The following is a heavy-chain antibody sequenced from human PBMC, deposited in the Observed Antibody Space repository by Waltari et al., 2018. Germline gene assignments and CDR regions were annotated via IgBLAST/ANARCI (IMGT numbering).Heavy chain of an antibody. CDR3: ARVRGGIAARDDAFDI. J-gene: IGHJ3*02. Sequence: QVQLVQSGAEVKKPGASVKVSCKASGYTFTGYYMHWVRQAPGQGLEWMGRINPNSGGTNYAQKFQGRVTMTRDTSISTAYMELSRLRSDDTAVYYCARVRGGIAARDDAFDIWGQGTMVTVSS. V-gene: IGHV1-2*06. D-gene: IGHD6-6*01. CDR2: INPNSGGT. CDR1: GYTFTGYY.